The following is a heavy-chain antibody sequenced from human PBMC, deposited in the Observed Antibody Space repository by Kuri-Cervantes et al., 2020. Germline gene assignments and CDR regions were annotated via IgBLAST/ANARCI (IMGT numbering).Heavy chain of an antibody. CDR3: ARDQGDEGSTTYYYYGMDV. J-gene: IGHJ6*02. D-gene: IGHD6-13*01. V-gene: IGHV3-23*01. Sequence: GESLKISCAASGVAFNNYAMSWVRQAPGKGLEWVSGLSGSGGNTWYADSVKGRFTISRDNAKNSLYLQMNSLRAEDTAVYYCARDQGDEGSTTYYYYGMDVWGQGTTVTDSS. CDR1: GVAFNNYA. CDR2: LSGSGGNT.